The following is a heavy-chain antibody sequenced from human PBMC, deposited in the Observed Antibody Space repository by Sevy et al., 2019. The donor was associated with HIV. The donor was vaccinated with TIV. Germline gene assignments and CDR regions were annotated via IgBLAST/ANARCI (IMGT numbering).Heavy chain of an antibody. J-gene: IGHJ4*02. D-gene: IGHD2-8*02. Sequence: GGSLRLSCAASGFNCRTYGMSWVRQAPGKGLEWVSVISNSGGDTHYADSVKGRFTISRDNSKDTLYLQMNSLRPEDTAVYYCAKLGIYTGPSNGMEYWGQGTLVTVSS. CDR2: ISNSGGDT. V-gene: IGHV3-23*01. CDR3: AKLGIYTGPSNGMEY. CDR1: GFNCRTYG.